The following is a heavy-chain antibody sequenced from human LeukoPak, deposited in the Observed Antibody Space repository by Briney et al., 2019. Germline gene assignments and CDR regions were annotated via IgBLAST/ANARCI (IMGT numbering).Heavy chain of an antibody. Sequence: GGSLRLSCAASGFTFDDYAMHWVRQAPGKGLEWVSGISWNSGSIGYADSVKGRLTISRDNAKNSLYLQMNSLRAEDTALYYCAKDSLGSSWYGGYFDYWGQGTLVTVSS. V-gene: IGHV3-9*01. CDR3: AKDSLGSSWYGGYFDY. D-gene: IGHD6-13*01. J-gene: IGHJ4*02. CDR2: ISWNSGSI. CDR1: GFTFDDYA.